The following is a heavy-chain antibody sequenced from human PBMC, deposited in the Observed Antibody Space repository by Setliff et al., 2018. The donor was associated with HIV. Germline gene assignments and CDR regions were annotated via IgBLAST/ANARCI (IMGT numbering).Heavy chain of an antibody. CDR2: IYYSGST. J-gene: IGHJ4*02. CDR3: ARPVEMANREFDY. CDR1: GGSISDSRYY. V-gene: IGHV4-39*01. Sequence: SETLSLTCTVSGGSISDSRYYCGWIRQPPGKGLEWIGNIYYSGSTYYNPSLKSRVTISVDTSKNQFSLKLSSVTAADTAVYYCARPVEMANREFDYWGQGTLVTVSS. D-gene: IGHD1-26*01.